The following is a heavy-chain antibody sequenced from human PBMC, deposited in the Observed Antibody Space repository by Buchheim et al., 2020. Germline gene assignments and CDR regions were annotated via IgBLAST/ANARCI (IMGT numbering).Heavy chain of an antibody. V-gene: IGHV1-3*01. D-gene: IGHD3-3*01. Sequence: QVQLVQSGAEVKKPGASVKVSCKASGYTFTSYAMHWVRQAPGQRLEWMGWINAGNGNTKYSQKFQGRVTITRDTSASTAYIELSSLRSEDTTVYCCARVGFVDFWSGYPRSGVRYYYYMDDWGKETT. CDR1: GYTFTSYA. CDR3: ARVGFVDFWSGYPRSGVRYYYYMDD. CDR2: INAGNGNT. J-gene: IGHJ6*03.